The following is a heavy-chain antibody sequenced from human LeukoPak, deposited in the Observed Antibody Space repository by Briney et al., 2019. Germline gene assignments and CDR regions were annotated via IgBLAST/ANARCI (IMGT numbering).Heavy chain of an antibody. D-gene: IGHD4-17*01. Sequence: PSETLSLTCTVSGGSISSSCYYWGWIRQPPGKGLEWIGSIYYSRSTYYNPSLKSLVTISVDTSKNQFSLKLSSVTAADTAVYYCARHERGVTTFDYWGQGTLVTVSS. J-gene: IGHJ4*02. CDR1: GGSISSSCYY. CDR2: IYYSRST. CDR3: ARHERGVTTFDY. V-gene: IGHV4-39*01.